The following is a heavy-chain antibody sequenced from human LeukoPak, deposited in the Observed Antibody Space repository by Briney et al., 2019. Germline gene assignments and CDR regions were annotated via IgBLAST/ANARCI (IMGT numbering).Heavy chain of an antibody. J-gene: IGHJ4*02. CDR2: ISHSGST. CDR1: GGSFSGYY. D-gene: IGHD4-17*01. V-gene: IGHV4-34*01. Sequence: SETLSLTCAVYGGSFSGYYWSWIRQIPGKGLEWIGEISHSGSTSYNPSLKSRVTISVDTSKNQFSLRLSSVTAADTAVYYCARVDSGDYSKHFDYWGQGTLVTVSS. CDR3: ARVDSGDYSKHFDY.